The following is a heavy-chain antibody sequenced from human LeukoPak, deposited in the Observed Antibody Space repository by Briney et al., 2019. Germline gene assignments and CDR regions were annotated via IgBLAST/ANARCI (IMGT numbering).Heavy chain of an antibody. CDR3: ARDDFGDYVA. D-gene: IGHD4-17*01. V-gene: IGHV1-46*01. J-gene: IGHJ5*02. CDR1: GYTFTSYY. Sequence: ASVKVSCKASGYTFTSYYMHWVRQAPGQGLEWMGGIIPMFATSRYAQKFQGRVTITADKSTSTVYMDLSSLRSEDTAVYYCARDDFGDYVAWGQGTPITVSS. CDR2: IIPMFATS.